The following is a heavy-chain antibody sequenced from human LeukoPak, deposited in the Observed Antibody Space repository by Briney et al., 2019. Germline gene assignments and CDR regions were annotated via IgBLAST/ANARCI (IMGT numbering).Heavy chain of an antibody. CDR3: AREGGSCSGGSCFDY. V-gene: IGHV1-46*01. D-gene: IGHD2-15*01. J-gene: IGHJ4*02. CDR1: GYTFTSYY. Sequence: GASVKVSCKASGYTFTSYYMHWVRQAPGQGLEWMGIINPSGGSTSYAQKFQGRVTMTRDTSTSTVYMELSSLRSEDMAVYYCAREGGSCSGGSCFDYWGQGTLVTVSS. CDR2: INPSGGST.